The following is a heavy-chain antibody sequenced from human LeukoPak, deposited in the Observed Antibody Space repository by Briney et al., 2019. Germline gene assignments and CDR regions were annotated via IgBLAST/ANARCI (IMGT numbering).Heavy chain of an antibody. CDR1: GFTFSSYA. Sequence: GGSLRLSCAASGFTFSSYAMHWVRQAPGKGLEWVAVISYDGSNKYYADSVKGRFTISRDNAKNSLYLQMNSLRAEDTAVYYCARDRWGATREGYFDYWGQGTLVTVSS. CDR2: ISYDGSNK. J-gene: IGHJ4*02. CDR3: ARDRWGATREGYFDY. V-gene: IGHV3-30*04. D-gene: IGHD1-26*01.